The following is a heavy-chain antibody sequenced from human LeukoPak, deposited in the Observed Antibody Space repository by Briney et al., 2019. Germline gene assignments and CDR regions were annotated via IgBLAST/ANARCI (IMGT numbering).Heavy chain of an antibody. CDR1: GGSISSYY. D-gene: IGHD3-22*01. J-gene: IGHJ1*01. V-gene: IGHV4-59*12. Sequence: SETLSLTCTVSGGSISSYYWSWIRQPPGKGLEWIGYIYYSGGTYYNPSLKSRVTISVDTSKNQFSLKLSSVTAADTAVYYCARDTDDSSGYLGWGQGTLVTVSS. CDR3: ARDTDDSSGYLG. CDR2: IYYSGGT.